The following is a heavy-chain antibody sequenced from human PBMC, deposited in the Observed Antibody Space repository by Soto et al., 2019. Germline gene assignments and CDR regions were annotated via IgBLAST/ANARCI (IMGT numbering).Heavy chain of an antibody. CDR1: GGTCNSGSYS. V-gene: IGHV4-61*01. CDR2: VYHTERT. Sequence: SAPLSLTCTVSGGTCNSGSYSWSGIRQPPGKELELNGYVYHTERTSYNPSLNSRVSITLDTSNNQFSLKHASLTAAETVWYFCERDFDHYDCWGQGTLVTVSS. J-gene: IGHJ4*02. CDR3: ERDFDHYDC. D-gene: IGHD3-9*01.